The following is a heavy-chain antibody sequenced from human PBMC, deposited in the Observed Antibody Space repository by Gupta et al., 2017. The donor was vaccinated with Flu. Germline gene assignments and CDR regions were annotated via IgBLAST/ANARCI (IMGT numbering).Heavy chain of an antibody. V-gene: IGHV4-59*01. J-gene: IGHJ4*02. D-gene: IGHD6-13*01. Sequence: NYNPSLSSRLSISLDTSKSQFSLKLMSVTTADTAVYYCARAIAEDGSASELDSWGQGTLVTVSS. CDR3: ARAIAEDGSASELDS.